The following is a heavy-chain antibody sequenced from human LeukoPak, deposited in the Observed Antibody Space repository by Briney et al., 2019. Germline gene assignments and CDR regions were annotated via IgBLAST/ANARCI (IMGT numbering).Heavy chain of an antibody. CDR3: ARGWRDGYNFRY. J-gene: IGHJ4*02. CDR1: GDPTSSDY. V-gene: IGHV4-59*08. D-gene: IGHD5-24*01. Sequence: SETLSLTCTVSGDPTSSDYWSWIRQPPGKGLEWIAYIYDSVSTNYNPSLKSRVTISADTSKNQFSLRVTSVTAADTAVYYCARGWRDGYNFRYWGQGALVTVSS. CDR2: IYDSVST.